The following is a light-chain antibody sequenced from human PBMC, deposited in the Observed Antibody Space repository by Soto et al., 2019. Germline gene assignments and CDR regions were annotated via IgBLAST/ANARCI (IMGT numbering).Light chain of an antibody. J-gene: IGKJ4*01. CDR2: EAS. CDR1: QDITND. V-gene: IGKV1-33*01. CDR3: QQYDNVPLT. Sequence: DIQMTQSPSSLSASVGDRVTITCQASQDITNDLNWYQQKPGKAPKVLIYEASNLKTGVPSRFSGSGSGTDFTFTISSLQPEEIATYFCQQYDNVPLTFGGGTKVEIK.